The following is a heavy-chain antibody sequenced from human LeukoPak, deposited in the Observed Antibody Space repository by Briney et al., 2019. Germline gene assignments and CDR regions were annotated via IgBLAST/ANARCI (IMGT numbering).Heavy chain of an antibody. D-gene: IGHD6-19*01. CDR3: AIAVAVRDAFDI. CDR1: GGTFSSYA. Sequence: SAKVSCKASGGTFSSYAISWVRQAPGQGLEWMGGIIPIFGTANYAQKFQGRVTITTDESTSTAYMELSSLRSEDTAVYYCAIAVAVRDAFDIWGQGTMVTVSS. CDR2: IIPIFGTA. V-gene: IGHV1-69*05. J-gene: IGHJ3*02.